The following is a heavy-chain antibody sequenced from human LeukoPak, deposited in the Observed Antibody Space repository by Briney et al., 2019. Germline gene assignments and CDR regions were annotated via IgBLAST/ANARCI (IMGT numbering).Heavy chain of an antibody. J-gene: IGHJ4*01. V-gene: IGHV4-59*01. Sequence: PSETLSLTFTISGDSMSSYYWSWIRQPPGKGLEWIGYISYSGNTDYNPSLKSRVTISVGASKIWFSLRLSSVTAADTAVYYCARGGPGFWSGTFDYWGQGTLVTVSS. CDR3: ARGGPGFWSGTFDY. CDR1: GDSMSSYY. D-gene: IGHD3-3*01. CDR2: ISYSGNT.